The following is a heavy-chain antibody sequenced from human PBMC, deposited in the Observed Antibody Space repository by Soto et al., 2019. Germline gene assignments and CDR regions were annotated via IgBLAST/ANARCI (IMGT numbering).Heavy chain of an antibody. J-gene: IGHJ6*02. CDR2: IYHSGST. Sequence: QVQLQESGPGLVKPSGTLSLTCAVSGGSISSSNWWSWVRQPPGKGLEWIGEIYHSGSTNYNPSLKRRVTISLDKSKNQFSLKLSSVPAADTAVYYCARVSGIYYYGMDVWGQGTTVTVSS. D-gene: IGHD1-26*01. CDR3: ARVSGIYYYGMDV. V-gene: IGHV4-4*02. CDR1: GGSISSSNW.